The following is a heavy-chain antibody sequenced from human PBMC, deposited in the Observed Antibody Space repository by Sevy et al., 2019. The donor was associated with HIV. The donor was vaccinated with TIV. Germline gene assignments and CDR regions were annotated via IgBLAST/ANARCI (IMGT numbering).Heavy chain of an antibody. CDR2: XIXXGVLT. J-gene: IGHJ4*02. V-gene: IGHV3-20*04. Sequence: GGSLXLSCAAXXXXFDXYGMXXVRXAXGXGLEXXXXXIXXGVLTSYVESVKGRFTISRDNAENSLYLQMNSLRAEDTALYFCAREESCXGXCXXXDXWGQGTLVTVSS. CDR1: XXXFDXYG. D-gene: IGHD2-21*02. CDR3: AREESCXGXCXXXDX.